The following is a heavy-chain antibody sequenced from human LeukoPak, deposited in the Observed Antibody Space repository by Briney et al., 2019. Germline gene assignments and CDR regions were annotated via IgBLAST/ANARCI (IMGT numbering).Heavy chain of an antibody. Sequence: ASVKVSCKASGYTFTSYDINWVRQATGQGLEWMGWMNPNSGNTGYAQKFQGRVTMTRNTSISTAHMELSSLRSEDTAVYYCARGPVVSSWYSFDYWGQGTLVTVSS. J-gene: IGHJ4*02. CDR2: MNPNSGNT. D-gene: IGHD6-13*01. CDR3: ARGPVVSSWYSFDY. V-gene: IGHV1-8*01. CDR1: GYTFTSYD.